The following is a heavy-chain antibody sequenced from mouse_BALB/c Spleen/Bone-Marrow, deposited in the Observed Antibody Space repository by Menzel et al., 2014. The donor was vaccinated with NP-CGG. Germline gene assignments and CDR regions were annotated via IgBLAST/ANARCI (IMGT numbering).Heavy chain of an antibody. J-gene: IGHJ4*01. CDR1: GYSFTGYT. CDR3: ARSGYGRYAMDY. D-gene: IGHD2-2*01. V-gene: IGHV1-18*01. Sequence: DVQLQESGPELVKPGASMKISCKASGYSFTGYTTNWVRQSHGKNLEWIGLINPYNGGIRYNQKFKGKATLTVDKSSSTAYMELLSLTSEDSAVYYCARSGYGRYAMDYWGQGTSVTVSS. CDR2: INPYNGGI.